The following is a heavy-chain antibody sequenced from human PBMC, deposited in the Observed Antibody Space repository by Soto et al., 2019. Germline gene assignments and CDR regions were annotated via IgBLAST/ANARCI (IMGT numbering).Heavy chain of an antibody. CDR2: IYHSGST. CDR3: ARSPITIFGVVIAYFDY. Sequence: QVQLQESGPGLVKPSGTLSLTCAVSGGSISSSNWWSWVRHPPGKGLEVIGEIYHSGSTNYNPSLKSRVTISVDKSKNQFSLKLSSVTAADTAVYYCARSPITIFGVVIAYFDYWGQGTLVTVSS. V-gene: IGHV4-4*02. CDR1: GGSISSSNW. J-gene: IGHJ4*02. D-gene: IGHD3-3*01.